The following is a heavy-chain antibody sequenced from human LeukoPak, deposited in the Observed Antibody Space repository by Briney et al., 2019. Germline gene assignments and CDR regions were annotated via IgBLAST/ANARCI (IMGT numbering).Heavy chain of an antibody. CDR2: ISYDGSNK. V-gene: IGHV3-30*18. CDR3: AKDILTGFGDY. D-gene: IGHD3-9*01. CDR1: GFAFSSYG. J-gene: IGHJ4*02. Sequence: GGSLRLSCAASGFAFSSYGMHWVRQAPGKGLGWVAVISYDGSNKYYADSAKGRFTISRDNSKNTLYLQMNSLRAEDTAVYYCAKDILTGFGDYWGQGTLVTVSS.